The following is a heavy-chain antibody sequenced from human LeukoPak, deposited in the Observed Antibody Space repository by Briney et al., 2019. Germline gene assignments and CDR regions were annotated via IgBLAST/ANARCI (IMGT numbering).Heavy chain of an antibody. J-gene: IGHJ4*02. V-gene: IGHV3-7*03. D-gene: IGHD2-15*01. CDR1: GFTFRSYW. CDR2: IKQNGSEK. Sequence: PGGSLRLSCAASGFTFRSYWMSWVRQAPGKGLEWVANIKQNGSEKNYMNSLKGRFTIFRDNAKNSLYLQMNSLRAEDTAVYYCARDRPWWDYWGRGILVTVSS. CDR3: ARDRPWWDY.